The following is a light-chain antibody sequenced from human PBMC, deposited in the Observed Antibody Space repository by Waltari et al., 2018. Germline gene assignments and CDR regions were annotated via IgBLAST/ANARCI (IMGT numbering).Light chain of an antibody. CDR3: SSYAGSNNVI. J-gene: IGLJ2*01. Sequence: QSALTQPPSASGSRGQSVTISCTGTSRDVGSYNYTSWYQQPPGKAPKLMIYEVTKRPSGVPDRFSGSKSGNTASLTVSGLQAEDEADYYCSSYAGSNNVIFGGGTRLTVL. CDR2: EVT. CDR1: SRDVGSYNY. V-gene: IGLV2-8*01.